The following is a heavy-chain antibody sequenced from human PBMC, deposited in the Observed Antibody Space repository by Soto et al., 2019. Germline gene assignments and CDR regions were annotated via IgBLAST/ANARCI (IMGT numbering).Heavy chain of an antibody. CDR2: TYYRSKWYN. V-gene: IGHV6-1*01. CDR1: GDSVSSNSAA. D-gene: IGHD6-19*01. CDR3: ARDSIAVAGTEAHYYYYGMDV. Sequence: PSQTLSLTCAISGDSVSSNSAAWNWIRQSPSRGLEWLGRTYYRSKWYNDYAVSAKSRITINPDTSKDQFSLQLNSVTPEDTAVYYCARDSIAVAGTEAHYYYYGMDVWGQGTTVTVSS. J-gene: IGHJ6*02.